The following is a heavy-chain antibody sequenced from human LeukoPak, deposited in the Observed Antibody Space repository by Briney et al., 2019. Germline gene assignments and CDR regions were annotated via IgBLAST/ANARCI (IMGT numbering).Heavy chain of an antibody. J-gene: IGHJ4*02. CDR3: ARKVGATTGPFNY. D-gene: IGHD1-26*01. V-gene: IGHV3-11*01. CDR1: GFTFSDYS. CDR2: ISSGGSTI. Sequence: GGSLRLSCAASGFTFSDYSMSWVRQAPGKGLEWISYISSGGSTIYYADSVKGRFTISRDNAKNSLCLQMNSLRAEDTAVYCCARKVGATTGPFNYWGQGTLVTVSP.